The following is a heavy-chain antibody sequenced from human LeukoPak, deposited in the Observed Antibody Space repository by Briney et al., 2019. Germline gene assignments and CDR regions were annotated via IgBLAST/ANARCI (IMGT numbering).Heavy chain of an antibody. V-gene: IGHV1-46*03. D-gene: IGHD3-3*01. CDR1: GYTFTSYY. CDR2: INPSGGST. Sequence: GPSVKVSCKASGYTFTSYYMHWVRQAPGQGLEWMGIINPSGGSTSYAQKFQGRVTMTRDTSTSTVYMELSSLRSEDTAVYYCASRVVTKPTSYAFDIWGQGTMVTVSS. CDR3: ASRVVTKPTSYAFDI. J-gene: IGHJ3*02.